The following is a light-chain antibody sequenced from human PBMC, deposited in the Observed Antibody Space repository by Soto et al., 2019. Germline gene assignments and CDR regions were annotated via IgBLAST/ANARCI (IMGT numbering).Light chain of an antibody. CDR1: QSISSC. Sequence: DIQMTQSHSTLSASVGDRVTISCRASQSISSCLAWYQQKPGKAPKVLIYQASRFESGVPSRFSGSGSGTEFTLTISSLQPEDFATYYCQHYNSTPFTFGRGTKVEVK. CDR2: QAS. CDR3: QHYNSTPFT. J-gene: IGKJ1*01. V-gene: IGKV1-5*03.